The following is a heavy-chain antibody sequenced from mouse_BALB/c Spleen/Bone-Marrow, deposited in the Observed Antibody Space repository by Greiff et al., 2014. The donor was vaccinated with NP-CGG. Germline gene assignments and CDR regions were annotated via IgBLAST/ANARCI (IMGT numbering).Heavy chain of an antibody. J-gene: IGHJ4*01. Sequence: QVQLQQSGAELVKPGAPVKLSCKASCYTFTSYWMNWVKQRPGRGLEWIGRIDPSDSETHYNQKFKDKATLTVDKSSSTAYIQLSSLTSEDSAVYYCARALGDGYYYAMDYWGQGTSVTVSS. CDR3: ARALGDGYYYAMDY. D-gene: IGHD2-3*01. CDR2: IDPSDSET. V-gene: IGHV1-69*02. CDR1: CYTFTSYW.